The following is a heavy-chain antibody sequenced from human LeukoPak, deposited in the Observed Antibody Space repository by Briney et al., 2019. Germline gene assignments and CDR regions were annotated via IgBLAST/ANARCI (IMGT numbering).Heavy chain of an antibody. CDR2: ISGSGGST. CDR3: AKDSTDYDILTGPSDI. CDR1: GFTFSSYA. Sequence: GGSLRLSCAASGFTFSSYAMSWVRQAPGKGLEWVSAISGSGGSTYYADSVKGRFTISRDNSKNTLYLQMNSLRAEDTAVYYCAKDSTDYDILTGPSDIWGQGTMVTVSS. V-gene: IGHV3-23*01. D-gene: IGHD3-9*01. J-gene: IGHJ3*02.